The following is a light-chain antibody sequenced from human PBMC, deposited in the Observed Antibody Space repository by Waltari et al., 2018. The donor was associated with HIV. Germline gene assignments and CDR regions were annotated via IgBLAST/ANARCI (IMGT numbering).Light chain of an antibody. CDR3: CSYAGSYTYV. V-gene: IGLV2-11*01. CDR1: SSAVGGYNY. CDR2: DVS. J-gene: IGLJ1*01. Sequence: QSALTQPRSVSGSPGQSFPISCTGTSSAVGGYNYVSWYQQHPGKAPKVRIYDVSKRPSGVPDRFSGSKSGNTASLTISGLQAEDEADYYCCSYAGSYTYVFGTGTKVTVL.